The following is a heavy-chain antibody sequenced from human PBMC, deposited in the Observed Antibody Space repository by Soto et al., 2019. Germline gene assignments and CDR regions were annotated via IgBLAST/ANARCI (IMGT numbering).Heavy chain of an antibody. CDR1: GGTFSSYA. Sequence: ASVKVSCKASGGTFSSYAISWVRQAPGQGLEWMGGIIPIFGTANYAQKFQGRVTITADESTSTAYMELSSLRSEDTAVYYCARGSATTVTTVTYYYGMDGWGQGTTVTVSS. J-gene: IGHJ6*02. D-gene: IGHD4-17*01. CDR3: ARGSATTVTTVTYYYGMDG. CDR2: IIPIFGTA. V-gene: IGHV1-69*13.